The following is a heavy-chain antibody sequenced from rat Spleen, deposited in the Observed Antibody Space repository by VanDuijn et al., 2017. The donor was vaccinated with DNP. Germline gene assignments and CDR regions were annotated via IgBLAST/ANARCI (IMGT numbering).Heavy chain of an antibody. J-gene: IGHJ1*01. CDR3: ARRGGITYWYFDF. Sequence: EVQLVESGGGPVQPGRSLKLSCLASGFIFSNHWMTWIRQAPGKGLEWVASISSTGDNTYYSDSVKGRFSLSRDNAKSTLYLQMNSLRSEDTATYYCARRGGITYWYFDFWGPGTMVTVSS. CDR2: ISSTGDNT. V-gene: IGHV5-31*01. CDR1: GFIFSNHW. D-gene: IGHD1-4*01.